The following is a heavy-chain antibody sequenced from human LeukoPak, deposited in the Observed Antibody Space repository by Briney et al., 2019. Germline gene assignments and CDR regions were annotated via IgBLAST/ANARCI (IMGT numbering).Heavy chain of an antibody. J-gene: IGHJ4*02. V-gene: IGHV3-30*18. CDR1: GFTFSSYG. Sequence: GGSLRLSCAASGFTFSSYGMHWVRQAPGKGLEWVAVISYDGSNKYYADPVKGRFTISRDNSKNTLYLQMNSLRAEDTAVYYCAKDPRYDPATYWGQGTLVTVSS. CDR2: ISYDGSNK. CDR3: AKDPRYDPATY. D-gene: IGHD3-3*01.